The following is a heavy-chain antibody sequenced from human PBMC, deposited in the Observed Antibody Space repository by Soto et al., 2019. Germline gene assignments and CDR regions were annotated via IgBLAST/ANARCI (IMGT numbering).Heavy chain of an antibody. V-gene: IGHV1-46*03. CDR3: ARGPRITMVRGALFDY. CDR1: GYTFTSYA. J-gene: IGHJ4*02. Sequence: ASVKVSCKASGYTFTSYAMHWVRQSPGQGLEWMGIINPSGGSTSYAQKFQGRVTMTRDTSTSTVYMELSSLRSEDTAVYYCARGPRITMVRGALFDYWGQGTLVTVSS. D-gene: IGHD3-10*01. CDR2: INPSGGST.